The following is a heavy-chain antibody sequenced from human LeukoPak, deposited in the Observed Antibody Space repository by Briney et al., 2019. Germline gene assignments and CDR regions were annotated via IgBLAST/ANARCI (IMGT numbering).Heavy chain of an antibody. CDR1: GFTFINSA. CDR2: IGGSGDST. Sequence: PGGSLRLSCAASGFTFINSAMNWLRQGPGKGLEWVSGIGGSGDSTYYADSVKGRFTISRDSSNNRLFLQINSLRAADTAAYYCAKGRSADITAAINYWGQGTLVTVSS. D-gene: IGHD6-25*01. CDR3: AKGRSADITAAINY. J-gene: IGHJ4*02. V-gene: IGHV3-23*01.